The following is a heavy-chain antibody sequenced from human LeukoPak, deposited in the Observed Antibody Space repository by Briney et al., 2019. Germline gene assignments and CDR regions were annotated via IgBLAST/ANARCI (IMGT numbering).Heavy chain of an antibody. CDR1: GFTFNIYT. D-gene: IGHD3-22*01. J-gene: IGHJ3*02. Sequence: GGSLRLSCAASGFTFNIYTMNWVRQAPGKGLEWVTSISSSSSNIYYADSVQGRISVSRDNAKNSLYLQMNSLRAEDTAVYYCARDLGRSGYYTIDAFDIWGQGTMVTVSS. V-gene: IGHV3-21*01. CDR3: ARDLGRSGYYTIDAFDI. CDR2: ISSSSSNI.